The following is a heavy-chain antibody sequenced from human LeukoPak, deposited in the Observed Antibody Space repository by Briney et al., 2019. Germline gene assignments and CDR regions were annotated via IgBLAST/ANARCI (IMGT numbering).Heavy chain of an antibody. V-gene: IGHV3-48*03. D-gene: IGHD6-19*01. CDR3: AREIKRSSGWYDFDY. CDR1: GFTFSSYE. J-gene: IGHJ4*02. CDR2: ISSSGDTI. Sequence: GGSLRLSCAASGFTFSSYEMNWVRQAPGKGLEWVSYISSSGDTIYYADSVKGQFTISRDNAKNSLYLQMNSLRAEDTAVYYCAREIKRSSGWYDFDYWGQGTLVTVSS.